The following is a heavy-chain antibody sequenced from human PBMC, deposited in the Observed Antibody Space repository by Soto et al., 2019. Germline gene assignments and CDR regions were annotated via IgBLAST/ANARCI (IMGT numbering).Heavy chain of an antibody. CDR1: GLRFRSYA. D-gene: IGHD3-16*02. CDR2: ISYDGSNT. CDR3: EMSFRNHTTMEV. V-gene: IGHV3-30*03. Sequence: GGSVIRSCAASGLRFRSYAMHWVGQAAGKGLEWVAVISYDGSNTYYADSVKGRFTISRDNSKNTVYLQMNSLRGEDTAVYYCEMSFRNHTTMEVWRQGTTV. J-gene: IGHJ6*01.